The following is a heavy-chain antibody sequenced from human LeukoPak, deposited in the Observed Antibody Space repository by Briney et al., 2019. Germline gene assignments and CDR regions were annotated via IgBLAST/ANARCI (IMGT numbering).Heavy chain of an antibody. CDR3: ARARGWYDY. J-gene: IGHJ4*02. Sequence: SETLSLTCTVSGGSISSSSYYWGWIRQPPGKGLEWIGSIYYSGGTYYNPSLKSRVTISVDTSKNQFSLKLSSVTAADTAVYYCARARGWYDYWGQGTLVTVSS. V-gene: IGHV4-39*07. D-gene: IGHD6-19*01. CDR2: IYYSGGT. CDR1: GGSISSSSYY.